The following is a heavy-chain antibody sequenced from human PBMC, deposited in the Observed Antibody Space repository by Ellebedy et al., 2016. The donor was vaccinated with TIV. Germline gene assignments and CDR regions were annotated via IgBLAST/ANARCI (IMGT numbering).Heavy chain of an antibody. CDR1: GFTFSSYA. V-gene: IGHV3-48*02. CDR3: AREDSSGWYRAEYFQH. CDR2: ISSSSSTI. J-gene: IGHJ1*01. D-gene: IGHD6-19*01. Sequence: GESLKISCAASGFTFSSYAMNWVRQAPGKGLEWVSYISSSSSTIYYADSVKGRFTISRDNAKNSLYLQMNSLRDEDTAVYYCAREDSSGWYRAEYFQHWGQGTLVTVSS.